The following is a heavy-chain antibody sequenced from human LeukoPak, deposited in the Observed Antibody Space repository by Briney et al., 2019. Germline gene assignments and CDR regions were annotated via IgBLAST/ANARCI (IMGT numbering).Heavy chain of an antibody. CDR3: ARERSGSYYYFDY. D-gene: IGHD1-26*01. CDR1: GFTFDDYG. V-gene: IGHV3-20*04. J-gene: IGHJ4*02. CDR2: INWNGGTT. Sequence: GGSLRLSCAASGFTFDDYGMAWVRQSPGKGLEWVSGINWNGGTTGYADSVKGRFTISRENAKNSVYLQMNSLRAEDTALYYCARERSGSYYYFDYWGQGTLVTVSS.